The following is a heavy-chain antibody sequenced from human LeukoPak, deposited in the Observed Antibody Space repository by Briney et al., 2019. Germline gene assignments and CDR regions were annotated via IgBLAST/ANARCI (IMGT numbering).Heavy chain of an antibody. D-gene: IGHD1-26*01. CDR1: GGPIISSSNY. CDR3: ARHKPDSGSHFFDY. Sequence: SQTPSPTCTLSGGPIISSSNYSGWLRPPPGKGLEWVGSVYIHATPSYNPYPKNRVTISVDTSKNQFSLKLSSVTAADTAVYYCARHKPDSGSHFFDYWRQGTLVTVSS. CDR2: VYIHATP. J-gene: IGHJ4*02. V-gene: IGHV4-39*01.